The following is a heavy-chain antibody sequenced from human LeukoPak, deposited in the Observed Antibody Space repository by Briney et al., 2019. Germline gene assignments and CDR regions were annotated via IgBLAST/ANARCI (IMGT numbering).Heavy chain of an antibody. V-gene: IGHV1-18*04. CDR1: GYTFTSYG. Sequence: ASVKVSCKASGYTFTSYGISWVRQAPGQGLEWMGWISAYNGNTNYAQKLQGRVTMTTDTSTSTAYMELRSLRPDDTAVYYCASAKGPFYGFDYWGQGALVTVSS. J-gene: IGHJ4*02. CDR3: ASAKGPFYGFDY. D-gene: IGHD4-17*01. CDR2: ISAYNGNT.